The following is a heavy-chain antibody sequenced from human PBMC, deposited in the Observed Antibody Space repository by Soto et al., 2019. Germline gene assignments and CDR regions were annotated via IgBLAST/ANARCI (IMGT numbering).Heavy chain of an antibody. CDR3: ARFLPDYDYVWGSYRPSWFDP. CDR1: GGSISSGGYS. D-gene: IGHD3-16*02. J-gene: IGHJ5*02. V-gene: IGHV4-30-2*01. Sequence: SETLSLTCAVSGGSISSGGYSWSWIRQPPGKGLEWIGYMYHSGSTYYNPSLKSRVTISIDRSKNQFSLKLSSVTAADTAVYYCARFLPDYDYVWGSYRPSWFDPWGQGTLVTSPQ. CDR2: MYHSGST.